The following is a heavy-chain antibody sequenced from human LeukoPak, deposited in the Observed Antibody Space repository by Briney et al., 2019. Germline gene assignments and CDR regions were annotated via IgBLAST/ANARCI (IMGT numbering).Heavy chain of an antibody. J-gene: IGHJ6*02. CDR1: GGSISSSSYY. Sequence: PSETLSLTCTVSGGSISSSSYYWGWIRQPPGKGLEWIGSIYYSGSTYYNPSLKSRVTISVDTSKNQFSLKLSSVTAADTAVYYCARDVWGRYCSGGSCPYGMDVWGQGTTVTVSS. CDR3: ARDVWGRYCSGGSCPYGMDV. D-gene: IGHD2-15*01. CDR2: IYYSGST. V-gene: IGHV4-39*07.